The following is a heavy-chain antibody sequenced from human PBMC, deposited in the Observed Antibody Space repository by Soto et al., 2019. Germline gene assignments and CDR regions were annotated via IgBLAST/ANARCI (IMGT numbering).Heavy chain of an antibody. CDR1: GGSISSGGYY. V-gene: IGHV4-31*03. CDR2: IYYSGST. D-gene: IGHD3-22*01. CDR3: ARGAPVVNDY. J-gene: IGHJ4*02. Sequence: SETLSLTCTVSGGSISSGGYYWSWIRQHPGKGLEWIGYIYYSGSTYYNPSLKSRVTISVDRSKNQFSLKLSSVTAADTAVYYCARGAPVVNDYWGQGTLVTVSS.